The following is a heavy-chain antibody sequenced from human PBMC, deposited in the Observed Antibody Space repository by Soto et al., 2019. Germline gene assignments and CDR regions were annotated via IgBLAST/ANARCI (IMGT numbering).Heavy chain of an antibody. CDR2: ISSSSSSI. J-gene: IGHJ4*02. Sequence: EVQLVESGGGLVQRGGSLRLSCAASGFTFSHYNMNWVRQAPGRGLEWVSYISSSSSSIYYADSVKGRFTISRDDAKNSLYLQMNSLRDEDTAVYYCARDRGTVTDFDYWGQGTQVTVSS. V-gene: IGHV3-48*02. CDR1: GFTFSHYN. CDR3: ARDRGTVTDFDY. D-gene: IGHD4-17*01.